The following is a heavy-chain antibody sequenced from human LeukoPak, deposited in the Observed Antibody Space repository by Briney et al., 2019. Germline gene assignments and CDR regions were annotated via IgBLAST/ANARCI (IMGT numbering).Heavy chain of an antibody. CDR3: ARVGGKYSSSGY. J-gene: IGHJ4*02. V-gene: IGHV3-7*01. Sequence: GGSLRLSCAASGCTFSSYWMSWVRQPPGKGLEWVANIKQDGSEKYYVDSVKGRFTISRDNAKNSLYLQMNSLRAEDTAVYYCARVGGKYSSSGYWGQGTLVTVSS. D-gene: IGHD6-6*01. CDR1: GCTFSSYW. CDR2: IKQDGSEK.